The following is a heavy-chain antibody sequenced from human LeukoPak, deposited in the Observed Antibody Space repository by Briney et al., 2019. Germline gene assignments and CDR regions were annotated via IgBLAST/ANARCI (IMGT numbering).Heavy chain of an antibody. CDR3: ARDRVEYYFDY. CDR1: GFTFSSYS. V-gene: IGHV3-21*01. Sequence: GGSLRLSCAASGFTFSSYSMNWFRQAPGRGLEWVSSISSSSSYIYYADSVKGRFTISRDNAKNSLYLQMNSLRAEDTAVYYCARDRVEYYFDYWGQGTLVTVSS. D-gene: IGHD3-10*01. CDR2: ISSSSSYI. J-gene: IGHJ4*02.